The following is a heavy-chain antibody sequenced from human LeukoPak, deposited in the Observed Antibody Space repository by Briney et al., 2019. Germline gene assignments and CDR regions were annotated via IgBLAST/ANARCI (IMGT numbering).Heavy chain of an antibody. D-gene: IGHD3-16*01. CDR3: AKSHLGVPHGY. V-gene: IGHV4-39*01. CDR1: GGSISSVAYY. CDR2: IHNTGST. J-gene: IGHJ4*02. Sequence: SETLSLTCTVSGGSISSVAYYGGWIRQPPGKGLEWIATIHNTGSTYYNPSLKSRITISIDASRNQISLELNSVTAADTAIYYCAKSHLGVPHGYWGQGTLVTVSS.